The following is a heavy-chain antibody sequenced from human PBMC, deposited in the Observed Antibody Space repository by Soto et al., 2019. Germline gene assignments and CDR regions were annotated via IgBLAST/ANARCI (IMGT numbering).Heavy chain of an antibody. CDR1: GRSFSGYQ. Sequence: QVQLQQWGAGLLKPSETLSLTCAVYGRSFSGYQWIWIRKPPGKGLEWIGEINHSGIPNYNSSLESRVTISRDTSKNQFSLKLSSVTAADTAVYYCARGWRAAFDYWGEGTLGTVST. V-gene: IGHV4-34*01. D-gene: IGHD6-25*01. CDR3: ARGWRAAFDY. CDR2: INHSGIP. J-gene: IGHJ4*02.